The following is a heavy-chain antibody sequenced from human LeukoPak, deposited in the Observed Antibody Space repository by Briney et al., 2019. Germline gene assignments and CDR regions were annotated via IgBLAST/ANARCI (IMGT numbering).Heavy chain of an antibody. V-gene: IGHV3-48*02. CDR3: ARDLQYSNYGSA. D-gene: IGHD4-11*01. CDR1: GFTFSSYS. Sequence: GGSLRLSCAASGFTFSSYSMNWVRQAPGKGLEWVSYISSSRSTIYYADSVKRRFTISRDNAKNSLYLQMNSLRDEDTAVYYCARDLQYSNYGSAWGQGTLVTVSS. CDR2: ISSSRSTI. J-gene: IGHJ5*02.